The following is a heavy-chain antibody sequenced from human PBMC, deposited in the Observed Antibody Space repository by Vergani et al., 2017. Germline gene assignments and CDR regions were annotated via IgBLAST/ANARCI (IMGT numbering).Heavy chain of an antibody. CDR2: INHSGST. CDR3: ARDALDAFDI. V-gene: IGHV4-34*01. Sequence: QVQLQQWGAGLLKPSETLSLTCAVYGGSFSGYYWSWIRQPPGKGLEWIGEINHSGSTNYNPSLKSRVTISVDTSKNQFSLKLSSVTAADTAVYYCARDALDAFDIWGQGTMVTVSS. J-gene: IGHJ3*02. CDR1: GGSFSGYY.